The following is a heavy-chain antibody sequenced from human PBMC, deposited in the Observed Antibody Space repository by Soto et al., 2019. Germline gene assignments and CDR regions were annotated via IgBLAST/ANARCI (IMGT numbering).Heavy chain of an antibody. CDR3: AGKGNYYDSSGYFGPWFDP. J-gene: IGHJ5*02. D-gene: IGHD3-22*01. V-gene: IGHV1-8*01. CDR2: MNPNSGNT. CDR1: GYTFNSYD. Sequence: QVQLVQSGAEVKKPGASVKVSGKASGYTFNSYDINWVRQDTGQGLEWMGWMNPNSGNTGYAQKFQGRVTMTRNTYISTDYMELSSLRSEDTAVYYCAGKGNYYDSSGYFGPWFDPWGQGTLVTVSS.